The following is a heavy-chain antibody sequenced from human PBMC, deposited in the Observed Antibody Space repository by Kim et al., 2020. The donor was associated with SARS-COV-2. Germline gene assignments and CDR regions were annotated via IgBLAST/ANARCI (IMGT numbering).Heavy chain of an antibody. J-gene: IGHJ6*01. Sequence: GGSLRLSCAASGFTFSTYGIHWVRQAPGKGLEWVAVISYDGINKYYADSVKGRFTISRDNSKNTLYLQMNSLRAEDTAVYYCAKSMVRGVIISVYYGMD. CDR3: AKSMVRGVIISVYYGMD. CDR1: GFTFSTYG. CDR2: ISYDGINK. D-gene: IGHD3-10*01. V-gene: IGHV3-30*18.